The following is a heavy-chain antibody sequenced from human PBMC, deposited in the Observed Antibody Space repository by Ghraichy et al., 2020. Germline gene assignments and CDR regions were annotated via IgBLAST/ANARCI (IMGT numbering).Heavy chain of an antibody. V-gene: IGHV3-23*01. CDR2: ISGSGGST. CDR1: GFTFSSYA. CDR3: AKVRVGSWDAFDI. J-gene: IGHJ3*02. D-gene: IGHD3-10*01. Sequence: GGSLRLSCAASGFTFSSYAMSWVRQAPGKGLEWVSAISGSGGSTYNADSVKGRFTISRDNSKNTLYLQMNSLRAEDTAVYYCAKVRVGSWDAFDIWGQGTMVTVSS.